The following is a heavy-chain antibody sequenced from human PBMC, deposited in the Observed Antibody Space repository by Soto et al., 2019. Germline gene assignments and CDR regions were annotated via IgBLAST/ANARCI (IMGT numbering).Heavy chain of an antibody. CDR2: IIPISGTA. CDR3: ASVSDYRGNDYYYYYGMEF. J-gene: IGHJ6*02. V-gene: IGHV1-69*01. Sequence: SVEVSCEASGVTFSSYAVCLARQDPGQGLEWMGGIIPISGTANYSQKIQARVTIIADDSTSTAYMERSRLRSEDTAVYYCASVSDYRGNDYYYYYGMEFWGQGTTVTVSS. CDR1: GVTFSSYA. D-gene: IGHD4-4*01.